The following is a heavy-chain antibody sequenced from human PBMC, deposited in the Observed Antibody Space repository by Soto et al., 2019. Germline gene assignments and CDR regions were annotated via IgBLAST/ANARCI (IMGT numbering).Heavy chain of an antibody. CDR3: ARDDCSGGSWFFNWYDP. V-gene: IGHV3-21*01. CDR2: ISSSSSYI. CDR1: GFTFSSYS. D-gene: IGHD2-15*01. J-gene: IGHJ5*02. Sequence: EVQLVESGGGLVKPGGSLRLSCAASGFTFSSYSMNWVRQAPGKGLEWVSSISSSSSYIYYADSVKGRFTISRDNAKNSLYLEITSVRAEDTAVYYCARDDCSGGSWFFNWYDPWGQGTLVTVFS.